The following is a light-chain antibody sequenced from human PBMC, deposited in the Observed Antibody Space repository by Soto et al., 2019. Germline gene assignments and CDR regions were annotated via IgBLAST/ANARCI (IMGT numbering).Light chain of an antibody. Sequence: EIVLTQSPGTLSLSPGESATLLCRASQSVSSYLAWYQQKPGQAPRLLIYDASNRATGIPARFSGSGSGTDFTLTISSLEPEDFAVYYCQQRSNWPQITFGQGTRLEIK. J-gene: IGKJ5*01. V-gene: IGKV3-11*01. CDR3: QQRSNWPQIT. CDR2: DAS. CDR1: QSVSSY.